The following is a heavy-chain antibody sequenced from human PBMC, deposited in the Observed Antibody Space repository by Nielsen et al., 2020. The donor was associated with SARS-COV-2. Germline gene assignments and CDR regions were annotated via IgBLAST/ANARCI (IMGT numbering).Heavy chain of an antibody. D-gene: IGHD3-22*01. CDR1: GFTFSNAW. V-gene: IGHV3-15*01. CDR2: IKSKTDGGTT. J-gene: IGHJ4*02. CDR3: TTDLLTYYDSSGYHY. Sequence: GGSLRLSCAASGFTFSNAWMSWVRQAPGKGLEWVGRIKSKTDGGTTDYAAPVKGRSTISRDDSKNTLYLQMNSLKTEDTAVYYCTTDLLTYYDSSGYHYWGQGTLVTVSS.